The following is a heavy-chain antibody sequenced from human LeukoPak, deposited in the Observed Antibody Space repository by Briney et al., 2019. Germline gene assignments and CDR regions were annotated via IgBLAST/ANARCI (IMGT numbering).Heavy chain of an antibody. CDR2: ISGSSSYI. V-gene: IGHV3-21*01. Sequence: KXLEXXSSISGSSSYIYYADSVKGRFTISRDNAKNSLYLQMNSLRAEDTAVYYCARESSSGWYSSRNYYYYGMDVWGQGTTVTVSS. CDR3: ARESSSGWYSSRNYYYYGMDV. D-gene: IGHD6-19*01. J-gene: IGHJ6*02.